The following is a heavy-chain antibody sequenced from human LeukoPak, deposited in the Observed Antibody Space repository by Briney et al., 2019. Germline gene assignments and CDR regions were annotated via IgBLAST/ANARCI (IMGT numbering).Heavy chain of an antibody. CDR2: ITGSGTTK. Sequence: GGSLRLSCAASGFTFSDYYMSWTRQAPGKGLEWVSYITGSGTTKYYADSVKGRFTISRDNTKNSLYLQMNNLRVGDTAVYYCARDSNGCPGCVWGQGTLVTVSS. D-gene: IGHD6-19*01. J-gene: IGHJ4*02. V-gene: IGHV3-11*01. CDR3: ARDSNGCPGCV. CDR1: GFTFSDYY.